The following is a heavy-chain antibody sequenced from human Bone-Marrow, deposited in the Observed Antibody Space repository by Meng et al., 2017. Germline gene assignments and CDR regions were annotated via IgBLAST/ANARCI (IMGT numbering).Heavy chain of an antibody. D-gene: IGHD3-22*01. V-gene: IGHV4-31*03. CDR2: VYYSGTT. CDR3: ASTYYYDSTGPNWFGP. CDR1: GGSISRGGYY. J-gene: IGHJ5*02. Sequence: QVQLQESGPGLVKPSQTLSRTCPASGGSISRGGYYWSWIRQHPGKGLEWIGYVYYSGTTDYNPSLKSRVTISADTSKKQFSLKLSAVTAADTAVYYCASTYYYDSTGPNWFGPWGQGTLVTVSS.